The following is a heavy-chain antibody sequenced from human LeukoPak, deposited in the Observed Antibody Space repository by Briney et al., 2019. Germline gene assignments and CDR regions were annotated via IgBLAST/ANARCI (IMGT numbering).Heavy chain of an antibody. CDR3: ARGGSGSSWYGFYYYYMDV. V-gene: IGHV1-8*01. J-gene: IGHJ6*03. Sequence: ASVKLSCRASGYTFTSYDINWVRQATGQGLEWMGWMNPNSGNTGYAQKFQGRVTMTRNTSISTAYMELSSLRSEDTAVYYCARGGSGSSWYGFYYYYMDVWGKGTTVTVSS. CDR1: GYTFTSYD. CDR2: MNPNSGNT. D-gene: IGHD6-13*01.